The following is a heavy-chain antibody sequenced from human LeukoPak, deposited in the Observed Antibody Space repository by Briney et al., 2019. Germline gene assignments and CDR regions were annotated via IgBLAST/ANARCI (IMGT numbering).Heavy chain of an antibody. Sequence: QPGGSLRLSCAASGFTFSSYGMHWVRQAPGKGLEWVAVISYDGSNKYYADSVKGRFTISRDNSKNTLYLQMNSLRAEDTAVYYCAKGPTTVVTARVYFDYWGQGTLVTVSS. CDR2: ISYDGSNK. D-gene: IGHD4-23*01. V-gene: IGHV3-30*18. J-gene: IGHJ4*02. CDR3: AKGPTTVVTARVYFDY. CDR1: GFTFSSYG.